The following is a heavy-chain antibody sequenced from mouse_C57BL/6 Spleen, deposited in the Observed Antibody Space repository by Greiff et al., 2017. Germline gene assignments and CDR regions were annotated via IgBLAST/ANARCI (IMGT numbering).Heavy chain of an antibody. CDR3: ARRGNYYAMDY. CDR1: GYAFSSSW. V-gene: IGHV1-82*01. CDR2: IYPGDGDT. D-gene: IGHD2-1*01. Sequence: QVQLQQSGPELVKPGASVKISCKASGYAFSSSWMNWVKQRPGQGLEWIGRIYPGDGDTNYNGKFKGKATLTADTSSSTAYMQLSSLTSEDSAVYFCARRGNYYAMDYWGQGTSVTVSS. J-gene: IGHJ4*01.